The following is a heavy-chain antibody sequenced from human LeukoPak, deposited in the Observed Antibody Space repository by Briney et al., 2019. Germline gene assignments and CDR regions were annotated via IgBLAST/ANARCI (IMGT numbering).Heavy chain of an antibody. CDR2: IDTNTGNP. D-gene: IGHD3-3*01. CDR3: AREDFWSGYSVGY. V-gene: IGHV7-4-1*02. J-gene: IGHJ4*02. CDR1: GYTFTNYA. Sequence: ASVKVSCKASGYTFTNYAMNWVRQAPGQGLEWMGWIDTNTGNPTYAQGFTGRFVFSLDTSITTVYLQISSLKAEDTAVYFCAREDFWSGYSVGYWGQGTLVTVSS.